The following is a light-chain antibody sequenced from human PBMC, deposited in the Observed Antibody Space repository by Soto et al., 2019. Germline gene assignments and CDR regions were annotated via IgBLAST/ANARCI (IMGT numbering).Light chain of an antibody. CDR3: QQYGSSPRT. CDR1: QSVTSY. CDR2: GAS. V-gene: IGKV3-20*01. Sequence: EIVLTQSPATLSLSPGERATLSCRASQSVTSYLAWYQQRPGQAPRPLIYGASSRATGIPDRFSGSGSGTDFTLTISRLEPEDFAVYYCQQYGSSPRTFGQGTKVDI. J-gene: IGKJ1*01.